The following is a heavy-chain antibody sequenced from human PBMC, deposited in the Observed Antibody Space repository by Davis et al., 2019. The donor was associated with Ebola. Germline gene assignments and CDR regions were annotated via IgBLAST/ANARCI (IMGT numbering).Heavy chain of an antibody. Sequence: GGSLRLSCAASEFTFTTYVMHWVRQAPGKGLEWVAVISYDGDNRYYADSVKGRFTISRENSKNTLYLQMNSLRAEDTAVYYCAKAIRYSSQVYYYYGMDVWGQGTTVTVSS. CDR2: ISYDGDNR. CDR1: EFTFTTYV. CDR3: AKAIRYSSQVYYYYGMDV. J-gene: IGHJ6*02. D-gene: IGHD6-19*01. V-gene: IGHV3-30-3*01.